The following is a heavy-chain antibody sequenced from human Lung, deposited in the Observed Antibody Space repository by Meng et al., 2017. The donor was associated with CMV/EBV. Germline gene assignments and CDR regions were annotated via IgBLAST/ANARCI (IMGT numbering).Heavy chain of an antibody. CDR3: ATVISSYSSTWEYNLYYAYYGMDD. V-gene: IGHV3-30-3*01. D-gene: IGHD6-13*01. J-gene: IGHJ6*02. CDR2: ISNDGSNE. Sequence: SCEASGFSFSIYVMHWVRQAPGKRLEWVALISNDGSNEYYADSVEGRFTIPRDNSKNTLYLQMNSLRTEDTAVYYCATVISSYSSTWEYNLYYAYYGMDDWXQGTTVTVSS. CDR1: GFSFSIYV.